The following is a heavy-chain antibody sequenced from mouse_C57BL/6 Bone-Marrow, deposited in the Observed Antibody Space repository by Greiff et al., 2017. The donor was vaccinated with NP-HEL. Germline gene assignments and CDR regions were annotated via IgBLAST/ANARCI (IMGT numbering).Heavy chain of an antibody. D-gene: IGHD1-1*01. Sequence: EVQVVESGEGLVKPGGSLKLSCAASGFTFSGYAMSWVRQTPEKRLEWVAYISSGGGYIYYADTVKGRFTISRDNARNTLYLQMSSLKSEDTAMYYCTRYHDYGSSPFAYWGQGTLVTVSA. V-gene: IGHV5-9-1*02. CDR2: ISSGGGYI. CDR1: GFTFSGYA. CDR3: TRYHDYGSSPFAY. J-gene: IGHJ3*01.